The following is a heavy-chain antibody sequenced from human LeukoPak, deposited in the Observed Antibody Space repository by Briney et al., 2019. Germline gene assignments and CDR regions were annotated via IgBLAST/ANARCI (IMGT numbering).Heavy chain of an antibody. D-gene: IGHD3/OR15-3a*01. CDR2: ISAYNGNT. J-gene: IGHJ5*02. CDR3: ARSGMIFGVVTPNWFDP. Sequence: ASVKVSCKASGYTFTSYGISWVRQAPGQGLEWMGWISAYNGNTNYAQKLQGRVTMTTGTSTSTAYMELRSLRSDDTAVYYCARSGMIFGVVTPNWFDPWGQGTLVTVSS. V-gene: IGHV1-18*01. CDR1: GYTFTSYG.